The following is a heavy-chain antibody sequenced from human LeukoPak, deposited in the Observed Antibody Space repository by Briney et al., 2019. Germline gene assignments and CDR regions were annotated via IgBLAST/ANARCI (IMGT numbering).Heavy chain of an antibody. CDR3: ARGQDSSGWYSGLFFDY. CDR1: GFTVSSNY. J-gene: IGHJ4*02. V-gene: IGHV3-53*01. CDR2: IYSGGST. D-gene: IGHD6-19*01. Sequence: GGFLRLSCAASGFTVSSNYMSWVRQAPGKGLEWVSVIYSGGSTYYADSVKGRFTISRDNSKNTLYLQMNSLRAEDTAVYYCARGQDSSGWYSGLFFDYWGQGTLVTVSS.